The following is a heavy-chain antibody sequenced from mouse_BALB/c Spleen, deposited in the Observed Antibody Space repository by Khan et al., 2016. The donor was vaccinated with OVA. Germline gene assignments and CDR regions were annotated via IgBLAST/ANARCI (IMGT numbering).Heavy chain of an antibody. CDR3: TRIYRSDFDY. Sequence: EVQLQQPGPELVRPGASVKISCKASGYSFTGYFMNWVMQSHGKSLEWIGRINPHIGETFYNQRFKDKATLTVDESSNTAHMELRSLASEDSAVYYCTRIYRSDFDYWGQGTTLTVSS. D-gene: IGHD1-1*01. J-gene: IGHJ2*01. CDR2: INPHIGET. CDR1: GYSFTGYF. V-gene: IGHV1-20*02.